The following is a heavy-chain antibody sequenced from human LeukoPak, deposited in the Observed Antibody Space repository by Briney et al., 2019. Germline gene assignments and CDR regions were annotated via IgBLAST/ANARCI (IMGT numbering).Heavy chain of an antibody. V-gene: IGHV4-61*02. D-gene: IGHD3-3*01. CDR3: ARDTAYTIFAVVIDYWYFDL. Sequence: SQTLSLTCTVSGGSISTGSYYWSWIRQPAGKGLEWIGRIYTSGSTNYNPSLKSRVTISVDTSKNQFSLKLSSVTAADTAVYYCARDTAYTIFAVVIDYWYFDLWGRGTLVTVSS. J-gene: IGHJ2*01. CDR1: GGSISTGSYY. CDR2: IYTSGST.